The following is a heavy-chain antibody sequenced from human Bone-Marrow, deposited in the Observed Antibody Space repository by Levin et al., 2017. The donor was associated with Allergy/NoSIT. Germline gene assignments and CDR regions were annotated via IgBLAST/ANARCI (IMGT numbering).Heavy chain of an antibody. V-gene: IGHV3-23*01. J-gene: IGHJ4*02. CDR2: ISGSGGAK. CDR1: GFTFSTYA. D-gene: IGHD1-1*01. Sequence: GGSLRLSCAASGFTFSTYAMSWVRQAPGKGLEWVSDISGSGGAKYYADSVKGRFNISRDNSKNTLYLQMKSLRVEDTAVYYCAKDRTELEVRSDYFDYWGQGALVTVSS. CDR3: AKDRTELEVRSDYFDY.